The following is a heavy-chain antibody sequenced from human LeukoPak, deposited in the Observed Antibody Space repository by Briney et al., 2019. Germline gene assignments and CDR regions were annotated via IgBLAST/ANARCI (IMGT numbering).Heavy chain of an antibody. CDR2: INARGDT. Sequence: SETLSLTCAVYGWSFNDYYWNWVRQPPGKGLEWIGEINARGDTNYNASLKSRVTISVDSSKNQFSLTLTSMIAADTAIYYCARGQVPAARGYNWFDPWGQGTLVTVSS. J-gene: IGHJ5*02. CDR3: ARGQVPAARGYNWFDP. CDR1: GWSFNDYY. D-gene: IGHD2-2*01. V-gene: IGHV4-34*01.